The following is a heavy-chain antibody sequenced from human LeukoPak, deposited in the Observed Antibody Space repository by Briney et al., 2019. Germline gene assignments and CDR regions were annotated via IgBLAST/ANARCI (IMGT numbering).Heavy chain of an antibody. CDR1: GGSISSGSYY. CDR2: IYTSGST. CDR3: ARGYSGYDLGFDY. J-gene: IGHJ4*02. V-gene: IGHV4-61*02. Sequence: SETLSLTCTVSGGSISSGSYYWSWIRQPAGKGLEWIGRIYTSGSTNYNPSLKSRVTMSVDTSKNQFSLKLSSVTAADTAVYYCARGYSGYDLGFDYWGQGTLVTVSS. D-gene: IGHD5-12*01.